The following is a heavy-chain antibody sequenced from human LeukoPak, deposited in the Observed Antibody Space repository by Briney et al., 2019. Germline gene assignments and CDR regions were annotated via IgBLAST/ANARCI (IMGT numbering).Heavy chain of an antibody. V-gene: IGHV3-30*18. CDR1: GFTFSSYG. J-gene: IGHJ5*01. D-gene: IGHD3-22*01. CDR2: ISYDGSNK. Sequence: GGSLRLSCAASGFTFSSYGMHWVRQAPGKGLEWVAVISYDGSNKYYADSVKGRFTISRDNSKNTLYLQMNSLRAEDTAVYYCAKVDHDSSGYYDSWGQGTLVTVSS. CDR3: AKVDHDSSGYYDS.